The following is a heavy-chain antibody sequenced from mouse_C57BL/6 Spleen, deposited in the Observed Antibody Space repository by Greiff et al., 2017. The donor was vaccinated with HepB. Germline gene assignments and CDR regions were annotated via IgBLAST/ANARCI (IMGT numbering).Heavy chain of an antibody. Sequence: QVQLQQPGAELVKPGASVKLSCKASGYTFTSYWMHWVKQRPGQGLEWIGMIHPNSGSTNYNEKFKSKATLTVDKSPSTAYMQLSSLTSEDSAVYYCARSGFITTDGAWFAYWGQGTLVTVSA. CDR3: ARSGFITTDGAWFAY. CDR2: IHPNSGST. J-gene: IGHJ3*01. CDR1: GYTFTSYW. D-gene: IGHD1-1*01. V-gene: IGHV1-64*01.